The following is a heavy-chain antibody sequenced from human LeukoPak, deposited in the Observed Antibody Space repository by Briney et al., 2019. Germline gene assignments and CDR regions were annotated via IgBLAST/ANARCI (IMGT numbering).Heavy chain of an antibody. CDR2: ISYDGSNK. D-gene: IGHD3-22*01. CDR1: GFTFSSYA. V-gene: IGHV3-30*01. Sequence: GGSLRLSCAASGFTFSSYAMHWVRQAPGKGLEWVAVISYDGSNKYYADSVKGRFTISRDNSKNTLYLQMNSLRAEDTAVYYCARGGDYDSSGAFDYRGQGTLVTVSS. CDR3: ARGGDYDSSGAFDY. J-gene: IGHJ4*02.